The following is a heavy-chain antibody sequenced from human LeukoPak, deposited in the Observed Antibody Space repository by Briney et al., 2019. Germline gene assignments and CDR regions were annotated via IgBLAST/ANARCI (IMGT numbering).Heavy chain of an antibody. CDR3: ARERALDI. Sequence: GGSLRLSCAASGFTFSDYYMSWVRQAPGKGLEWVANIKEDGSEKYYVDSVKGRFTISRDNAKNSLYLQMNSLRAEDTAVYYCARERALDIWGQGTMVTVSS. CDR1: GFTFSDYY. CDR2: IKEDGSEK. J-gene: IGHJ3*02. V-gene: IGHV3-7*01.